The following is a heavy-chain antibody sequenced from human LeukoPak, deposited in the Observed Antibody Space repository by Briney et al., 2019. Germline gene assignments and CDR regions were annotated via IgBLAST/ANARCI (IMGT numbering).Heavy chain of an antibody. Sequence: SETLSLTCTVSGGSISSYYWSWLRQPPGKGLEWIGYIYYSGSTNYNPSLKSRVTISVDTSKNQFSLKLSSVTAADTAVYYCARFRPSNNWFDPWGQGTLVTVSS. CDR3: ARFRPSNNWFDP. V-gene: IGHV4-59*08. CDR2: IYYSGST. J-gene: IGHJ5*02. CDR1: GGSISSYY.